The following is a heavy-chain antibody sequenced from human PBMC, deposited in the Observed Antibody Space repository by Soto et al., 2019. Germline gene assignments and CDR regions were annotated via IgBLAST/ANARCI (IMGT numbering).Heavy chain of an antibody. V-gene: IGHV4-31*03. CDR2: IYYSGST. D-gene: IGHD3-3*01. CDR1: GGSISSGGYY. Sequence: SETLSLTCTVSGGSISSGGYYWSWIRQHPGKGLEWIGYIYYSGSTYYNPSLKSRVTISVDTSKNQFSLKLSSVTAADTAVYYCAREWGSTTIDFWSGWNWFDPWGQGTLVTVSS. J-gene: IGHJ5*02. CDR3: AREWGSTTIDFWSGWNWFDP.